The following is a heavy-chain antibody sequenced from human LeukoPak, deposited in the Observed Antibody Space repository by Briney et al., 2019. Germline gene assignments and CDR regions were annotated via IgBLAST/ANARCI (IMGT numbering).Heavy chain of an antibody. Sequence: PGGSLRLSCAASGFTFSSYGMHWVRQAPGKGLEWVAVISYDGSNKYYAGSVKGRFTISRDNSKNTLYLQMNSLRAEDTAVYYCAKPIGYCSGGSCYSFDYWGQGTLVTVSS. J-gene: IGHJ4*02. CDR3: AKPIGYCSGGSCYSFDY. D-gene: IGHD2-15*01. CDR1: GFTFSSYG. V-gene: IGHV3-30*18. CDR2: ISYDGSNK.